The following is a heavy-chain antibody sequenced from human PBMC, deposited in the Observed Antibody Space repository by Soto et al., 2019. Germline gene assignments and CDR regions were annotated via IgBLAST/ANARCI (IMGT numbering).Heavy chain of an antibody. CDR2: IYYSGST. D-gene: IGHD3-10*01. Sequence: SQTLSLTCTVSGDSISSYYWSWIRQPPGKGLEWIGYIYYSGSTNYNPSLKSRVTISVDTSKNQFSLKLSSVTAADTAVYYCARAGHYGSGSYDYYYGMDVWGQGTTVTVSS. V-gene: IGHV4-59*01. CDR3: ARAGHYGSGSYDYYYGMDV. J-gene: IGHJ6*02. CDR1: GDSISSYY.